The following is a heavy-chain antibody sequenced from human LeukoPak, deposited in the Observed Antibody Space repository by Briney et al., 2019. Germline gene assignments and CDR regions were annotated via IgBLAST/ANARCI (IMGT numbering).Heavy chain of an antibody. J-gene: IGHJ6*02. CDR3: ARDRWGGGSGYYYYYGMDV. CDR1: GGSISSYY. V-gene: IGHV4-4*07. CDR2: IYTSGST. Sequence: SETLSLTCTVSGGSISSYYWSWIRQPAGKGLEGIGRIYTSGSTNYNPSLKSRVTMSVDTSKNQFSLKLSSVTAADTAVYYCARDRWGGGSGYYYYYGMDVWGQGTTVTVSS. D-gene: IGHD2-15*01.